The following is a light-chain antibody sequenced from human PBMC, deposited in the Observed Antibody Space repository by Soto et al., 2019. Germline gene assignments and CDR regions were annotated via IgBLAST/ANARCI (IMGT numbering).Light chain of an antibody. CDR3: QQYNNWPLT. Sequence: EIVMTQSPATLSVSPGERATLSCRASQGVSSNLAWYQQKPGQAPRLLIYGASTRATGIPARFSGSGSGTEFTLTISSLQSEDFAVYYCQQYNNWPLTFGGGTKVEIQ. V-gene: IGKV3-15*01. CDR2: GAS. CDR1: QGVSSN. J-gene: IGKJ4*01.